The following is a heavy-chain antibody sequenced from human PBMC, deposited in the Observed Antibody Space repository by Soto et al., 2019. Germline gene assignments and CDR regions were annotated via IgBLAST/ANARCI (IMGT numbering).Heavy chain of an antibody. CDR3: AKGHYSEYVYPHFDY. CDR2: ISGSGGST. V-gene: IGHV3-23*01. D-gene: IGHD4-17*01. J-gene: IGHJ4*01. Sequence: GKGLEWVSAISGSGGSTYYADSVKGRFTISRDNSKNTLYLQMNSRRAEDTAVYFCAKGHYSEYVYPHFDYWGHGTLVTVSA.